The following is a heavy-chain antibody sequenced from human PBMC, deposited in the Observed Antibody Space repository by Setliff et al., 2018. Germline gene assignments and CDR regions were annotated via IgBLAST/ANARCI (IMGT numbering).Heavy chain of an antibody. D-gene: IGHD2-2*01. J-gene: IGHJ3*01. CDR1: GYNFITTG. CDR3: ARFGGSCSSSSCYASDL. Sequence: ASVKVSCKTSGYNFITTGISWVRQAPGQGPEWMGCISPYNGNTNYAQKFQGRVTVTTDTYTGTGYMELRSLRSDDTAMYFCARFGGSCSSSSCYASDLWGQGTMVTVSS. V-gene: IGHV1-18*01. CDR2: ISPYNGNT.